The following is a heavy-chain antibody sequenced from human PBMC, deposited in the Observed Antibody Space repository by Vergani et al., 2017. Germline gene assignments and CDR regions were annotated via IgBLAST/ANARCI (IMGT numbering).Heavy chain of an antibody. V-gene: IGHV1-46*03. CDR3: AIVKPSLGIDYYYMDV. CDR1: GYTFTSYY. CDR2: IHPSGGST. D-gene: IGHD3-16*01. J-gene: IGHJ6*03. Sequence: QVQLVQSGAEVKKPGASVKVSCKASGYTFTSYYMHWVRQAPGQGLEWMGIIHPSGGSTSYAQKFQGRVTMTRDTSTSTVYMELSSLRSKDTAVYYCAIVKPSLGIDYYYMDVWGKGTTVTVSS.